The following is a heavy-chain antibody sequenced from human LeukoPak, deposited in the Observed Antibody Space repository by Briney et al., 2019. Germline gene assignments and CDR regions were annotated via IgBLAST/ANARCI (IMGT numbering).Heavy chain of an antibody. Sequence: ASVKVPCKASGGTFSSYAISWVRQAPGQGLEWMGRIIPILGIANYAQKFQGRVTITADKSTSTAYMELSSLRSEDTAVYYCARDRGYSYGLYFDYWGQGTLVTVSS. CDR1: GGTFSSYA. J-gene: IGHJ4*02. CDR3: ARDRGYSYGLYFDY. CDR2: IIPILGIA. V-gene: IGHV1-69*04. D-gene: IGHD5-18*01.